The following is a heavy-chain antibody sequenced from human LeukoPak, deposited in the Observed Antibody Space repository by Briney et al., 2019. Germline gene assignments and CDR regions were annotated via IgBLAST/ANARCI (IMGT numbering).Heavy chain of an antibody. Sequence: GGSLRLSCAASGFTFSSYSMNWVRQAPGKGLEWVSYISSSSSTIYYADSVKGRFTISRDNAKNSLYLQMNSLRAEDTAVYYCAKSHESYGSGSYAHYYMDVWGKGTTVTVSS. V-gene: IGHV3-48*01. CDR2: ISSSSSTI. D-gene: IGHD3-10*01. CDR1: GFTFSSYS. CDR3: AKSHESYGSGSYAHYYMDV. J-gene: IGHJ6*03.